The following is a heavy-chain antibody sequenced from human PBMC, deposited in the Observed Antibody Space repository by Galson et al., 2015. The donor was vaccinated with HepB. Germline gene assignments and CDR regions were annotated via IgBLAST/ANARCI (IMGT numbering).Heavy chain of an antibody. CDR2: IYFGGSP. D-gene: IGHD3-10*01. J-gene: IGHJ4*02. CDR3: VRHRFGGSGSYFDF. V-gene: IGHV4-39*01. CDR1: GDSVTTDGYY. Sequence: SETLSLTCTVSGDSVTTDGYYWGWIRQPPGKGLEWIGSIYFGGSPYYNPSLESRVTMSVDTSKTQFSLRVNSVTAADTAIYYCVRHRFGGSGSYFDFWGQGSLVTVSS.